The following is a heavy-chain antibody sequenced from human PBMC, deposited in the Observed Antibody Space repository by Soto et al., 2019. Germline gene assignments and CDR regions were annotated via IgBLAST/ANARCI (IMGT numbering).Heavy chain of an antibody. V-gene: IGHV1-18*01. CDR3: ARDVLIPFRWGYATPPQYNYHGMDV. J-gene: IGHJ6*02. CDR1: GYTFTTFG. D-gene: IGHD3-16*01. CDR2: INTYNGNT. Sequence: QVKLVQSGAEVMKPGASVKVSCKASGYTFTTFGISWVRQAPGQGLEWMGWINTYNGNTDYAQKFQGRVTMTTETSTRTAHMELRSLRSDDTAVYYCARDVLIPFRWGYATPPQYNYHGMDVWGQGTTVSVSS.